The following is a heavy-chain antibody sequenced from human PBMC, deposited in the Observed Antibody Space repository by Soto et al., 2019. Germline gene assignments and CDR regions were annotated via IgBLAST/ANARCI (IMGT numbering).Heavy chain of an antibody. J-gene: IGHJ4*02. D-gene: IGHD1-20*01. V-gene: IGHV1-69*01. CDR1: GGTFISYA. CDR3: AIGRVPPYLTAFEY. CDR2: IIPVFGTA. Sequence: QVQLVQSGAEVKKPGSSVKFSCKVSGGTFISYAITWVRQAPGRVLEWMRGIIPVFGTANYSQKFQGRVTITADESPSTAYMEMRRLTSEDTALYYWAIGRVPPYLTAFEYWCQGTLVTGSS.